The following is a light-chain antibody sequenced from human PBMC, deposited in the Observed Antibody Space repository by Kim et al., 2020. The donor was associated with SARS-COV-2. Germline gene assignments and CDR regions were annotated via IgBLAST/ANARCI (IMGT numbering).Light chain of an antibody. J-gene: IGKJ5*01. Sequence: LSPGERATLSCRASQSVTNFLAWYQQKAGQAPRLLIYAASNRATGIPARFSGSGSGTDFTLTISSLEPEDFAVYYCQQRRNWPITFGQGTRLEIK. CDR3: QQRRNWPIT. V-gene: IGKV3-11*01. CDR1: QSVTNF. CDR2: AAS.